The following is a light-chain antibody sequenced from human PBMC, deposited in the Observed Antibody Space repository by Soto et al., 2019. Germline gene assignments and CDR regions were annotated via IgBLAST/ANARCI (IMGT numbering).Light chain of an antibody. CDR2: AAS. Sequence: DIQMTQSPSSLSASVGDRVTISCWASQSIRNYLSWYQQKPVTAPKLLIRAASTLQSGVPSRFSGSGSGTDFTLTISSLQIEDFATYFCQQTDSTPQTFGQGTNVEI. CDR1: QSIRNY. V-gene: IGKV1-39*01. CDR3: QQTDSTPQT. J-gene: IGKJ1*01.